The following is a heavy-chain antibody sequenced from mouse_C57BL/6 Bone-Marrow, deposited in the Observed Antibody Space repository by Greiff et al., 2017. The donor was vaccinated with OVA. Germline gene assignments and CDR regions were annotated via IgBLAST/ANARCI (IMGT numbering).Heavy chain of an antibody. V-gene: IGHV1-82*01. CDR2: IYPGDGDT. CDR1: GYAFSSSW. CDR3: AREGDPFDY. J-gene: IGHJ2*01. Sequence: VQLVESGPELVKPGASVKISCKASGYAFSSSWMNWVKQRPGKGLEWIGRIYPGDGDTNYNGKFKGKATLTADKSSSTAYMQLSSLTSEDSAVYFCAREGDPFDYWGQGTTLTVSS. D-gene: IGHD3-3*01.